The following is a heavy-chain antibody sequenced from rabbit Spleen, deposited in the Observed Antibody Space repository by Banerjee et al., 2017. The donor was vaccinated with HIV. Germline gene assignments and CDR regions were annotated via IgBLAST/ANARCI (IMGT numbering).Heavy chain of an antibody. CDR1: GVFFSVSSY. Sequence: QSLEESGGDLVKPGASLTLTCIASGVFFSVSSYLYWVRQPPGKWLEWIACIDTGSSGFSYYASWAKGRFTISKTSSTTVTLQMTSLTAADTATYFCARDTSSSFSSYGMDLWGPGTLVTVS. CDR2: IDTGSSGFS. D-gene: IGHD1-1*01. J-gene: IGHJ6*01. V-gene: IGHV1S40*01. CDR3: ARDTSSSFSSYGMDL.